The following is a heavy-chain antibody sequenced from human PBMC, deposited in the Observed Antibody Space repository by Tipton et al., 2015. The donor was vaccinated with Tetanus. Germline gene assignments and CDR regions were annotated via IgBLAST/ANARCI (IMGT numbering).Heavy chain of an antibody. CDR1: GYTFTGNY. D-gene: IGHD3-22*01. CDR3: ARGAYYPESSGLRGGCYGMDG. J-gene: IGHJ6*02. V-gene: IGHV1-2*02. CDR2: IRPSSGDT. Sequence: QLVQSGAEVKKPGASVKVSCKASGYTFTGNYMHWVRQAPGQGLEWMGWIRPSSGDTKYAQKFRGGVSMTRDTSISTAYMELSSLTSDDTAVYCCARGAYYPESSGLRGGCYGMDGWGQGP.